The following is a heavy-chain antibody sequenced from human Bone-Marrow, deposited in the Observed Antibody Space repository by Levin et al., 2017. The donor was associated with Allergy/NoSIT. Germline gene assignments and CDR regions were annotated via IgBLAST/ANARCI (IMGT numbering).Heavy chain of an antibody. V-gene: IGHV4-59*01. Sequence: SETLSLTCTVSGGSISTYYWTWIRQPPGRGLEWVGYIRYSGSTDYNPSLKRRVTISLYTAKNQFSLELPSVTAADTAVYYCGRIRTDTSGWYEIDYWGQGTLVTVSS. D-gene: IGHD6-19*01. CDR3: GRIRTDTSGWYEIDY. CDR1: GGSISTYY. J-gene: IGHJ4*02. CDR2: IRYSGST.